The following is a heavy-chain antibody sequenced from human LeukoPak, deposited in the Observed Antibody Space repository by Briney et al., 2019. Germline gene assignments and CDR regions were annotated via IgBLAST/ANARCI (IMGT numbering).Heavy chain of an antibody. D-gene: IGHD5-18*01. CDR1: GGSISSSSYY. CDR2: IYYSGST. CDR3: AREGGSRDTAMVKRVWFDP. J-gene: IGHJ5*02. V-gene: IGHV4-39*07. Sequence: SETLSLTCTVSGGSISSSSYYWGWLRQPPGKGLEWIGSIYYSGSTYYNPSLKSRVTISVDTSKNQFSLKLSSVTAADTAVYYCAREGGSRDTAMVKRVWFDPWGQGTLVTVSS.